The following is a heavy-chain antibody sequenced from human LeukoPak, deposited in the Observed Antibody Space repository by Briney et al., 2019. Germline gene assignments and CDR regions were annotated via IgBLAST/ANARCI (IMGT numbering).Heavy chain of an antibody. CDR2: ISYDGSNK. J-gene: IGHJ6*02. Sequence: PGRSLRLSCAASGFTFSSYGMHWVRQAPGKGLEWVAVISYDGSNKYYADSVKGRFTISRDNSKNTLYLQMNSLRAEDTAVYYCAKDYHDYGDYPSYGMDVWGQGTTVTVSS. CDR3: AKDYHDYGDYPSYGMDV. CDR1: GFTFSSYG. D-gene: IGHD4-17*01. V-gene: IGHV3-30*18.